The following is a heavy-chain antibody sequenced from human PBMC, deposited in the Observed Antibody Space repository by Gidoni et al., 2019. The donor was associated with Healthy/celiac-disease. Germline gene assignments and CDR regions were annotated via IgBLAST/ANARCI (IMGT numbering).Heavy chain of an antibody. CDR1: GFTFSSYS. V-gene: IGHV3-48*02. D-gene: IGHD3-9*01. J-gene: IGHJ5*02. CDR3: ARGYDILTGDWFDP. Sequence: EVQLVESGGGLVQPGWSLRLSCAASGFTFSSYSMYWVRQAPGKGLEWVSYISSSSSTIYDADSVKGRFTTSRDNAKNSLYLQMNSLRDEDTAVYYCARGYDILTGDWFDPWGQGTLVTVSS. CDR2: ISSSSSTI.